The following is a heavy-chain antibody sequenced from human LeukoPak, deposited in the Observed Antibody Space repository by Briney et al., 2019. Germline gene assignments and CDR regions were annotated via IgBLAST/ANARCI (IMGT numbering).Heavy chain of an antibody. V-gene: IGHV1-24*01. CDR1: GYTLSELS. CDR3: ARGPPLIVVARGDAFDI. D-gene: IGHD3-22*01. CDR2: FDVAETDT. Sequence: ASVKVSCKVSGYTLSELSMHWVRQSPGKGLEWMGGFDVAETDTIYAQKFQGRVTMTEDTSSDTAYMELNSLSSEDTAVYYCARGPPLIVVARGDAFDIWGQGTMVTVSS. J-gene: IGHJ3*02.